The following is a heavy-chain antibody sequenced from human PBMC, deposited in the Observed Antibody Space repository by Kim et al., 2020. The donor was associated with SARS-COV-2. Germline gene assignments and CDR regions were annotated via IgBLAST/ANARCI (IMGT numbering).Heavy chain of an antibody. CDR2: ISYDGSNK. Sequence: GGSLRLSCAASGFTFSSYAMHWVRQAPGKGLEWVSVISYDGSNKYYADSVKGRFTISRDNSKNTLYLQMNSLRAEDTAVYYCARDSGGSSSSWYYFDYWG. CDR3: ARDSGGSSSSWYYFDY. CDR1: GFTFSSYA. J-gene: IGHJ4*01. V-gene: IGHV3-30-3*01. D-gene: IGHD6-13*01.